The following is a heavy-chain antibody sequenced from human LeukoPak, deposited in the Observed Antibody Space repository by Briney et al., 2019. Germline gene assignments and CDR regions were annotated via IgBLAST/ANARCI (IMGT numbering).Heavy chain of an antibody. D-gene: IGHD3-22*01. CDR1: GGSISSYY. V-gene: IGHV4-4*07. CDR3: ARDGHRRYYYDSSGREDAFDI. Sequence: SETLSLTCTVSGGSISSYYWSWIRQPAGKGLEWIGRIYTSGSTNYNPSLKSRVTMSVDTSKNQFSLKLSSVTAADTAVYYCARDGHRRYYYDSSGREDAFDIWGQGTMVTVSS. CDR2: IYTSGST. J-gene: IGHJ3*02.